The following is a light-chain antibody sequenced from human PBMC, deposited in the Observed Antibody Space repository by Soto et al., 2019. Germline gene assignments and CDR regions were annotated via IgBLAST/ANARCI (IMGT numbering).Light chain of an antibody. V-gene: IGLV2-18*01. J-gene: IGLJ1*01. CDR2: EAS. Sequence: HSALTKPPSLSGSPSQSLTISCTGTSTDFVSYNRVSWYQQPPGTAPKLIIYEASNRPSGVPDRFSGSKSGNTASLTISGLQAADEADYYCSLYTSENTYVFGTGTKVTVL. CDR1: STDFVSYNR. CDR3: SLYTSENTYV.